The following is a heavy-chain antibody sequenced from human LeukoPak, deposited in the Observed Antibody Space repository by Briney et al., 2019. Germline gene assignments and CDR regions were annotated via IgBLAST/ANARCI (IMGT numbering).Heavy chain of an antibody. CDR1: GFTFTSYT. Sequence: GGSLRLSCAASGFTFTSYTMYWVRQAPGKGLEWVSVIGNNGGGIHYADSVRGRFTISRDNSKNTLYLQMTNLRVDDTALYYCAIDPNWETHNWGQGVLVTVSS. CDR2: IGNNGGGI. D-gene: IGHD7-27*01. V-gene: IGHV3-23*01. CDR3: AIDPNWETHN. J-gene: IGHJ4*02.